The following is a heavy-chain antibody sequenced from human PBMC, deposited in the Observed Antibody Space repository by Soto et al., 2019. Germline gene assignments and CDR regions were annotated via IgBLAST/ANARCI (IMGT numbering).Heavy chain of an antibody. CDR2: ISSTSSAR. Sequence: DVQLVESGGGFIQPGESLRLSCAASGFTFSVHSMNWVRRAPGKGLEWVSYISSTSSARYYADSVRGRFTISRDNAKYSLYPKMNSLTDEDTAVYYCARDSDIYYGMDVWGQGTTVTVSS. J-gene: IGHJ6*02. D-gene: IGHD3-9*01. CDR1: GFTFSVHS. V-gene: IGHV3-48*02. CDR3: ARDSDIYYGMDV.